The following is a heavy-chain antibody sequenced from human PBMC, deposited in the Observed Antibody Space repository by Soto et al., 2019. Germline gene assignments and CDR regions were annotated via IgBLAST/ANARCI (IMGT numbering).Heavy chain of an antibody. Sequence: GASVKVSCKASGGTFSSYAISWVRQAPGQGLEWMGGIIPIFGTANYAQKFQGRVTITADESTSTAYMELSSLRSEDTAVYYCARGYCSSTSCSFWTVIMDVWGQGTTVTV. J-gene: IGHJ6*02. CDR1: GGTFSSYA. CDR2: IIPIFGTA. D-gene: IGHD2-2*01. CDR3: ARGYCSSTSCSFWTVIMDV. V-gene: IGHV1-69*13.